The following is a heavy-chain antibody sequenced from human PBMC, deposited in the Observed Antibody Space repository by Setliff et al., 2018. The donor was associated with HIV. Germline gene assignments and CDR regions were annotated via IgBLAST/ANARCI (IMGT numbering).Heavy chain of an antibody. J-gene: IGHJ5*02. CDR3: ARQASYVLDP. CDR1: GYSSTKYW. CDR2: TYPGGSDI. Sequence: GESLKISCKVSGYSSTKYWIGWVRQMPGKGLEWMGLTYPGGSDIRYSPSFQGQVTISADKSISTAYLQWSSLKASDTAMYYCARQASYVLDPWGQGTLVTVSS. D-gene: IGHD1-26*01. V-gene: IGHV5-51*01.